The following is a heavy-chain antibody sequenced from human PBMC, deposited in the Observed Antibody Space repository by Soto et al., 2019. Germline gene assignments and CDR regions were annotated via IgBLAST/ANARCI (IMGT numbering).Heavy chain of an antibody. D-gene: IGHD6-13*01. V-gene: IGHV3-30*18. CDR3: EKCLGYSSSWCGMDV. CDR2: ISYDGSNK. Sequence: QVQLVESGGGVVQPGRSLRLSCAASGFTFSSYGMHWVRQAPGKGLEWVAVISYDGSNKYYADSVKGRFTISRDNSKNTLYMQMNSLRAEDTAVYYCEKCLGYSSSWCGMDVWGQGTTVTVSS. J-gene: IGHJ6*02. CDR1: GFTFSSYG.